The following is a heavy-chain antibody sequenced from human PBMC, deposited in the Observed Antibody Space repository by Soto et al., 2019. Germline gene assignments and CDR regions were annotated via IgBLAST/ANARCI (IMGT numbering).Heavy chain of an antibody. CDR2: ISWDGSKR. CDR1: GFTFDDYT. D-gene: IGHD2-15*01. CDR3: VKGEGVLLGGD. J-gene: IGHJ4*02. V-gene: IGHV3-43*01. Sequence: EVQLVESGGGVVQSGGSLRLSCAASGFTFDDYTMHWVRQSPGKGLEWVSLISWDGSKRFYADSVEGRFTISRDNSKNSLYLQMNSLTTEDRAFYQCVKGEGVLLGGDWGQGTLVTVSS.